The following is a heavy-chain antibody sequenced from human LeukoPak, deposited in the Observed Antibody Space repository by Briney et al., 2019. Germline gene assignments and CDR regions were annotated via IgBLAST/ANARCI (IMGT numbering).Heavy chain of an antibody. D-gene: IGHD6-13*01. Sequence: GGSLRLSCAASGFTFSNYAMMWVRQAPGKGLEWVSSITGGGDTYYVDSVKGRFTVSRDNSKNTLYLQINSLAADDTALYYCAKGKAAGAVDWFDPWGQGTLVTVSS. CDR2: ITGGGDT. V-gene: IGHV3-23*01. J-gene: IGHJ5*02. CDR1: GFTFSNYA. CDR3: AKGKAAGAVDWFDP.